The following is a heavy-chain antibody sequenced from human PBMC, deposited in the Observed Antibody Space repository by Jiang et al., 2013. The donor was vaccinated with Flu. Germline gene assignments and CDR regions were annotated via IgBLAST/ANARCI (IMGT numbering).Heavy chain of an antibody. CDR2: TRNKANSYTT. J-gene: IGHJ3*02. CDR3: ARDSNRGGFDAFDI. D-gene: IGHD2/OR15-2a*01. Sequence: QLLESGGGLVQPGGSLXLSCAASGFTFSDHYMDWVRQAPGKGLEWVGRTRNKANSYTTEYAASVKGRFTISRDDSKNSLYLQMNSLKTEDTAVYYCARDSNRGGFDAFDIWGQGTMVTVS. CDR1: GFTFSDHY. V-gene: IGHV3-72*01.